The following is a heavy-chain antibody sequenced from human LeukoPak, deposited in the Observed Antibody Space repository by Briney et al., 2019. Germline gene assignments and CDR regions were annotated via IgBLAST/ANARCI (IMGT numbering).Heavy chain of an antibody. J-gene: IGHJ4*02. D-gene: IGHD3-22*01. CDR2: IYYSGST. V-gene: IGHV4-59*12. CDR1: GGSISSYY. Sequence: MTSETLSLTCTVSGGSISSYYWSWIRQPPGKGLEWIGYIYYSGSTNYNPSLKSRVTMSVDTSKNQFSLKLSSVTAADTAVYYCARDQYYYDSSGYLTFDYWGQGTLVTVSS. CDR3: ARDQYYYDSSGYLTFDY.